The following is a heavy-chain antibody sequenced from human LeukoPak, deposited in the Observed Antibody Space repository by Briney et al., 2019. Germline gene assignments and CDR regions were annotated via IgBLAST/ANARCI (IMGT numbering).Heavy chain of an antibody. CDR3: ARSGRAAAGSYYFDY. D-gene: IGHD6-13*01. CDR1: GFSFSSYS. V-gene: IGHV3-48*01. CDR2: ITSSSTI. J-gene: IGHJ4*02. Sequence: GGSLRLSCAASGFSFSSYSMNWVRQSPGKGLEWVSHITSSSTIYYADSVKGRFTISRDNAKNSLYLQMNSLRAEDTAVYYCARSGRAAAGSYYFDYWGQGTLVTVSS.